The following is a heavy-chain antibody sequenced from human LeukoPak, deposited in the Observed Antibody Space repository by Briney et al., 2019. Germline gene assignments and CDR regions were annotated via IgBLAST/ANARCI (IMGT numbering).Heavy chain of an antibody. J-gene: IGHJ4*02. D-gene: IGHD3-10*01. Sequence: ASVKVSSKASGYNFISYYMHWVRQAPGQGLEWMGIINPSDGSTTYTQKLQGRVTLTSDTSTSTFYMELNSLRSEDTAIYYCARERGYTHGSHFDLWGQGTMVIVSS. V-gene: IGHV1-46*04. CDR2: INPSDGST. CDR3: ARERGYTHGSHFDL. CDR1: GYNFISYY.